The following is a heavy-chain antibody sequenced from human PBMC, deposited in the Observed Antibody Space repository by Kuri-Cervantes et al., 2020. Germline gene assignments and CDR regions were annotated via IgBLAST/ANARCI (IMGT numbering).Heavy chain of an antibody. CDR2: IISTSSYI. CDR1: GFTVSSNY. V-gene: IGHV3-21*01. J-gene: IGHJ6*02. D-gene: IGHD4-23*01. Sequence: GESLKISCAASGFTVSSNYMSWVRQAPGKGLEWVSSIISTSSYIYYADSVKGRFTISRDNAKNSLYLQMNSLRAEDTAVYYCARVTGDYYYGMDVWGQGTTVTVSS. CDR3: ARVTGDYYYGMDV.